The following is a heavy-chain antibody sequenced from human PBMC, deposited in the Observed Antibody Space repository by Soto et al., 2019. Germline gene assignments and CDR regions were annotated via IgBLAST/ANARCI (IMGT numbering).Heavy chain of an antibody. CDR3: ARDRYAAHHVDY. J-gene: IGHJ4*02. D-gene: IGHD6-6*01. CDR1: GFTFSSYW. CDR2: INSDGSST. Sequence: EVHLVESGGGLVQPGGSLRLSCDASGFTFSSYWMHWVRQAPGKGLVWVSRINSDGSSTSYADSVKGRFTVSRDNAKNTLYLQIDSLRVEDTAIYYCARDRYAAHHVDYWGQGTLVTVSS. V-gene: IGHV3-74*01.